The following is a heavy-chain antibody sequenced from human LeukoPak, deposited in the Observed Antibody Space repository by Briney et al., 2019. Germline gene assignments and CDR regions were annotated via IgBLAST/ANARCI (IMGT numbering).Heavy chain of an antibody. CDR2: IIPIFGTA. D-gene: IGHD2-2*01. J-gene: IGHJ4*02. CDR1: GGTFSSYA. V-gene: IGHV1-69*13. Sequence: SVKVSCKASGGTFSSYAISWVRQAPGQGLEWMGGIIPIFGTADYAQKFQGRVTITADESTSTAYMELSSLRSEDTAVYYCAAVVPAVMGYFDYWGQGTLVTVSS. CDR3: AAVVPAVMGYFDY.